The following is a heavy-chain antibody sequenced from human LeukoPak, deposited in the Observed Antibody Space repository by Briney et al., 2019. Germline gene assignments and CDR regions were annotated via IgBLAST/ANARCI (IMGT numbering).Heavy chain of an antibody. Sequence: SETPSLTCTVSGGSVSSGSYYWSWIRQPPGKGLEWIGYIYYSGDTYYNPSLRSRVSISVDTSKNQFSLKLSSVTAADTAMYYCARDYGNNWFDPWGQGTLVTVSA. V-gene: IGHV4-31*03. CDR1: GGSVSSGSYY. J-gene: IGHJ5*02. CDR3: ARDYGNNWFDP. D-gene: IGHD4-17*01. CDR2: IYYSGDT.